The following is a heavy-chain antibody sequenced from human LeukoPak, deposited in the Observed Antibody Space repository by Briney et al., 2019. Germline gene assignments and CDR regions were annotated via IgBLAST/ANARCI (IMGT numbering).Heavy chain of an antibody. CDR1: GFTFSSYA. Sequence: PGGSLRLSCAASGFTFSSYAMSWVRQAPGKGLEWVAVISYDGSNKYYADSVKGRFTISRDNSKNTLYLQMNSLRAEDTAVYYCARVPVSGYSYGLYYYYYMDVWGKGTTVTVSS. CDR2: ISYDGSNK. V-gene: IGHV3-30-3*01. J-gene: IGHJ6*03. D-gene: IGHD5-18*01. CDR3: ARVPVSGYSYGLYYYYYMDV.